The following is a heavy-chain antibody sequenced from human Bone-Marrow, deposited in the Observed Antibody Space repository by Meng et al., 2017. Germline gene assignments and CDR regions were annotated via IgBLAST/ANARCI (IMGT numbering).Heavy chain of an antibody. CDR1: GYTFTSYY. CDR2: IIPIFGTA. Sequence: QVPLGQFGAEVKKLGASVKVSCKASGYTFTSYYMHWVRQAPGKGLEWMGGIIPIFGTANYAQKFQGRVTITADESTSTAYMELSSLRSEDTAVYYCARESRDIAVAGVYWGQGTLVTVSS. V-gene: IGHV1-69*01. CDR3: ARESRDIAVAGVY. D-gene: IGHD6-19*01. J-gene: IGHJ4*02.